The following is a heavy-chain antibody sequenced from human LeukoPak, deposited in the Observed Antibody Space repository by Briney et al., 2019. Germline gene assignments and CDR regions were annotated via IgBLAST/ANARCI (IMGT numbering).Heavy chain of an antibody. J-gene: IGHJ4*02. V-gene: IGHV3-43*02. CDR2: ISGDGGST. D-gene: IGHD3-3*01. CDR1: GFTFDDYA. CDR3: AKDHNYDFWSGYYDY. Sequence: GGSPRLSCAASGFTFDDYAMHWVRQAPGKGLEWVSLISGDGGSTYYADSVKGRFTISRDNSKNSLYLQMNSLRTEDTALYYCAKDHNYDFWSGYYDYWGQGTLVTVSS.